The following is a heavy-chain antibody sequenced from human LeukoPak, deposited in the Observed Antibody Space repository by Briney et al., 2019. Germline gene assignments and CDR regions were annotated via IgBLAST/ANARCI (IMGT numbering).Heavy chain of an antibody. CDR3: AKGDLEN. CDR1: GFTVNYW. Sequence: PGGSLRLSCAASGFTVNYWMSWARQAPGKGLEWVATMTHDGSDEYYLDSVKGRFTTSRDSAKNSIYLQMNSLRVEDTSTYYCAKGDLENWGQGTLVTVSS. CDR2: MTHDGSDE. J-gene: IGHJ4*02. V-gene: IGHV3-7*01.